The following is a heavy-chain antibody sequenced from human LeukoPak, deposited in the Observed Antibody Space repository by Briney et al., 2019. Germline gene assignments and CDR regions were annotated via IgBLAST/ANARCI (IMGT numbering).Heavy chain of an antibody. V-gene: IGHV3-30*02. CDR3: AKTQWAGGLGESFDL. CDR1: GFTFSSHT. CDR2: IRYDGSNR. J-gene: IGHJ2*01. D-gene: IGHD3-10*01. Sequence: LGESLKISCEASGFTFSSHTMHWVRQAPRKGLEWVACIRYDGSNRDYADSLKGRFTISRDNSKNTPYLQMNSLRPEDTAMYYCAKTQWAGGLGESFDLWGRGTLVTVSS.